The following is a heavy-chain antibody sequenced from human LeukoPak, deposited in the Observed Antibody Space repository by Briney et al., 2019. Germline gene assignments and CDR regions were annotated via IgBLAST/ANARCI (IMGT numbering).Heavy chain of an antibody. CDR1: GFTFSSYG. CDR2: ISVSGGIA. D-gene: IGHD5-12*01. J-gene: IGHJ4*02. CDR3: ARARPSMWIDY. V-gene: IGHV3-23*01. Sequence: PGGSLRLSCAASGFTFSSYGIAWVRQAPGKGLEWVSAISVSGGIAYYADSVKGRFTISRDSSKNTLYLQMNSLRPEDTAVYYCARARPSMWIDYWGQGTLVTVSS.